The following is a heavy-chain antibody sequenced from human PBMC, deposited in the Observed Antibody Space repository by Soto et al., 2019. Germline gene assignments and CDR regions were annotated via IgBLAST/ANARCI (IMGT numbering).Heavy chain of an antibody. Sequence: QVQLVQSGAEVKKPGSSVKVSCKASGGTFSSYTISWVRQAPGQGLEWMGRIIPILGIANYAQKFQGRVTITADKSTSTAYMELSSLRSEDTAVYYCARESLQSPPRGYFDWLPDYWGQGTLVTVSS. D-gene: IGHD3-9*01. V-gene: IGHV1-69*08. J-gene: IGHJ4*02. CDR2: IIPILGIA. CDR3: ARESLQSPPRGYFDWLPDY. CDR1: GGTFSSYT.